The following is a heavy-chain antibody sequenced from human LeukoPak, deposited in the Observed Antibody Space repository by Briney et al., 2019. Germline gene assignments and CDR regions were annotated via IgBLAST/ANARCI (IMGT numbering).Heavy chain of an antibody. V-gene: IGHV3-23*01. CDR1: GFTFSSYA. CDR3: AKTPSLASTYYDFWSGYNYYYMDV. CDR2: ISGSGGST. D-gene: IGHD3-3*01. J-gene: IGHJ6*03. Sequence: PGGSLRLSCAASGFTFSSYAMSWVRQAPGKGLEWASAISGSGGSTYYADSVKGRFTISRDNSKNTLYLQMNSLRAEDTAVYYCAKTPSLASTYYDFWSGYNYYYMDVWGKGTTVTVSS.